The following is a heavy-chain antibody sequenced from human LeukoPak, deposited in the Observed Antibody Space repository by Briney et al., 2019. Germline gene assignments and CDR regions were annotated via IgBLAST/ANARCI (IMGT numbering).Heavy chain of an antibody. V-gene: IGHV4-39*01. D-gene: IGHD4-23*01. CDR3: ATESDYGGKFRPYPDY. CDR2: IYYSGST. Sequence: SETLSLTCTVSGGSISSYYWGWIRQPPGKGLEWIGSIYYSGSTYYNPSLKSRVTISVDTSKNQFSLKLSSVTAADTAVYYCATESDYGGKFRPYPDYWGQGTLVTVSS. J-gene: IGHJ4*02. CDR1: GGSISSYY.